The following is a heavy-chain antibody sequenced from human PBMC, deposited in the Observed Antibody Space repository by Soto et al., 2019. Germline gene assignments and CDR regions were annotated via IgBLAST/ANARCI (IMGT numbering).Heavy chain of an antibody. CDR3: ARGKAVAGPISYYFDY. CDR1: GGTFSSYA. CDR2: IIPIFGTA. V-gene: IGHV1-69*01. D-gene: IGHD6-19*01. J-gene: IGHJ4*02. Sequence: QVQLVQSGAEMKKPGSSVKVSCKASGGTFSSYAISWVRQAPGQGLEWMGGIIPIFGTANYAQKFQGRVTITADESTSTAYMELSSLRSEDTAVYYCARGKAVAGPISYYFDYWGQGTLVTVSS.